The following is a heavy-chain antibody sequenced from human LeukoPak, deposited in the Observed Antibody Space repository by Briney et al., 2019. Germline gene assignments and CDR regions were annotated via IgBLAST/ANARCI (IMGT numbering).Heavy chain of an antibody. Sequence: PSETLSLTCTVSGGSISSYYWSWIRQPPGKGLEWIGEINHSGSTNYNPSLKSRVTISVDTSKNQFSLKLSSVTAADTAVYYCARVVAATHFDYWGQGTLVTVSS. V-gene: IGHV4-34*01. CDR1: GGSISSYY. CDR3: ARVVAATHFDY. CDR2: INHSGST. D-gene: IGHD2-15*01. J-gene: IGHJ4*02.